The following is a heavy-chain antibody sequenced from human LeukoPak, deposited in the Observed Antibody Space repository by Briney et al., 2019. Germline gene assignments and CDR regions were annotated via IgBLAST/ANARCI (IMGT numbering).Heavy chain of an antibody. Sequence: GGSLRLSCAASGFTFDDYGMSWVRQAPGKGLEWVSSINWNGGSTGYADSVKGRFTISRDNAKNSLYLQMNSLRAEDTALYYCARRQQWLANDYWGQGTLVTVSS. V-gene: IGHV3-20*04. CDR1: GFTFDDYG. D-gene: IGHD6-19*01. CDR3: ARRQQWLANDY. CDR2: INWNGGST. J-gene: IGHJ4*02.